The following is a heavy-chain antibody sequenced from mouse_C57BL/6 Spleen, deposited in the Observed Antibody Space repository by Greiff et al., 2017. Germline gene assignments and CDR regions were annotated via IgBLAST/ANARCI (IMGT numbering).Heavy chain of an antibody. V-gene: IGHV1-81*01. D-gene: IGHD2-4*01. CDR3: ARGNDYDSVAY. CDR1: GYTFTSYG. J-gene: IGHJ3*01. CDR2: IYPRSGNT. Sequence: VKLMESGAELARPGASVKLSCKASGYTFTSYGISWVKQRTGQGLEWIGEIYPRSGNTYYNEKFKGKATLTADKSSSTAYMELRSLTSEDSAVYFCARGNDYDSVAYWGQGTLVTVSA.